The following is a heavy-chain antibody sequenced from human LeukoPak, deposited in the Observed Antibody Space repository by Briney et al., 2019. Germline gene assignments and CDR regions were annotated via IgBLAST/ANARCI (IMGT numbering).Heavy chain of an antibody. CDR3: ARDIIVRGATYGMDV. V-gene: IGHV4-30-2*01. D-gene: IGHD3-10*01. Sequence: PSETLSLTCAVSGGSISSGGYSWSWIRQPPGKGLEWIGYIYHSGSTYYNPSLKSRVTISVDRSKNQFSLKLSSVTAADTAVYYCARDIIVRGATYGMDVWGQGTTVTVSS. CDR2: IYHSGST. CDR1: GGSISSGGYS. J-gene: IGHJ6*02.